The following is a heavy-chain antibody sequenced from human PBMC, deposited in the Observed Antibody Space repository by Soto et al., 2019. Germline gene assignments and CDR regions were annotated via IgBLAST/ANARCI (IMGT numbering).Heavy chain of an antibody. D-gene: IGHD2-15*01. J-gene: IGHJ4*02. CDR2: INPNSGGT. Sequence: QVHLVQSGAEVKKPGASVKVSCKASGYTFTGYYMHWVRQAPGQGLEWMGWINPNSGGTNYAQKFQGRVTMTRDTSISTAYMELSRLRSDDTAVYYCASVEMATPSARRPFDYWGQGTLVTVSS. CDR3: ASVEMATPSARRPFDY. V-gene: IGHV1-2*02. CDR1: GYTFTGYY.